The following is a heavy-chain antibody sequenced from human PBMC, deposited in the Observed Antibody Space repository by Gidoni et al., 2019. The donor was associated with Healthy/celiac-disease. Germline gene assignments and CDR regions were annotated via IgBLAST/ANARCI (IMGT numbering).Heavy chain of an antibody. D-gene: IGHD3-22*01. CDR3: TTNGDDSSGYYSSPFSYYYYYMDV. J-gene: IGHJ6*03. CDR2: IKSKTDGGTT. V-gene: IGHV3-15*01. Sequence: EVQLVESGGGLVKPGGSLRLSCAASGFTFSNAWMGWVRTAPGKGREWVGRIKSKTDGGTTDYAAPVKGRFTISRDDSKNTLYLQMNSLKTEDTAVYYCTTNGDDSSGYYSSPFSYYYYYMDVWGKGTTVTVSS. CDR1: GFTFSNAW.